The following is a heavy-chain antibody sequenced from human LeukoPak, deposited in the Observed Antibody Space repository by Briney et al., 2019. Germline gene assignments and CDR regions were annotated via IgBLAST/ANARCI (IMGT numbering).Heavy chain of an antibody. V-gene: IGHV4-30-2*01. D-gene: IGHD1-26*01. CDR3: ARGAIVGATIDY. J-gene: IGHJ4*02. CDR2: IYHSGST. CDR1: GGSISSGGYY. Sequence: SETLSLTCTVSGGSISSGGYYWSWIRQPPGKGLEWIGYIYHSGSTYYNPSLKSRVTISVDRSKNQFSLKLSSVTAADTAVYYCARGAIVGATIDYWGQGTLVTVSS.